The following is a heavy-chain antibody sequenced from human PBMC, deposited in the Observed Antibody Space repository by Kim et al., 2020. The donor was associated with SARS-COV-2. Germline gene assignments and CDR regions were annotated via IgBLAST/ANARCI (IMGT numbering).Heavy chain of an antibody. CDR2: IKHDGSEK. CDR3: ARESSNWYYYGMGV. CDR1: GFTFSNYW. V-gene: IGHV3-7*03. Sequence: GGSLRLSCAASGFTFSNYWMSWVRQAPGKGLEWVAKIKHDGSEKYYVDSVKGRFTISRDNAKNSLYLQMNSLRAEDTAVYYCARESSNWYYYGMGVWGQGTTVTVSS. D-gene: IGHD1-1*01. J-gene: IGHJ6*02.